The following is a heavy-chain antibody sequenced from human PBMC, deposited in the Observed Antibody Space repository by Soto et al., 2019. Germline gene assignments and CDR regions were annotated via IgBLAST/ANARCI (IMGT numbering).Heavy chain of an antibody. CDR1: GGSISSSSYY. J-gene: IGHJ4*02. Sequence: SETLSLTCTVSGGSISSSSYYWGWIRQPPGKGLEWIGNIYYRGNTYYNPSLKSRVTISVDTSKNQFSLKLSSVTAADTAVFYCARDYGDYFFDYWGPGTLVTVSS. CDR3: ARDYGDYFFDY. CDR2: IYYRGNT. V-gene: IGHV4-39*02. D-gene: IGHD4-17*01.